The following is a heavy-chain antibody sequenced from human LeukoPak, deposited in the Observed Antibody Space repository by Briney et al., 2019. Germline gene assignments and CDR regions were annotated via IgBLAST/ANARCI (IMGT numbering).Heavy chain of an antibody. CDR1: GGTSSTHS. Sequence: GASVKVSCKASGGTSSTHSITWVRQAPGQGLEGLGGIIPLFRTPHSAQNFQGRVTITTDESTSTAYMELTSLRSDDTAIYYCARVDRYHFYLDVWGKGTTVTVSS. J-gene: IGHJ6*03. CDR2: IIPLFRTP. CDR3: ARVDRYHFYLDV. V-gene: IGHV1-69*05.